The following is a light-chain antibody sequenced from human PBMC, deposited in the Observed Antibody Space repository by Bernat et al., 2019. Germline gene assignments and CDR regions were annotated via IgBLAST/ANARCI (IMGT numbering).Light chain of an antibody. CDR1: QSIRSW. Sequence: IQMTQSPSSLSASVGDRVTITCRASQSIRSWLAWYQQKPGKAPKLLIYDASSLESGVPSRFSGSGSGPEFTLTISGLQPDDFATYYCQQDKSYSNRLGKETKRKMK. CDR2: DAS. CDR3: QQDKSYSNR. V-gene: IGKV1-5*03. J-gene: IGKJ2*03.